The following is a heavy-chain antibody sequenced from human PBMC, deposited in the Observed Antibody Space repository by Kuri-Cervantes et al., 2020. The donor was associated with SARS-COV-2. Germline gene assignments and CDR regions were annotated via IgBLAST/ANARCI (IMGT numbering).Heavy chain of an antibody. V-gene: IGHV1-69*06. CDR2: IIPISGTA. Sequence: SVKVSCKASGDTFSSYAITWVRQAPGQGLEWMGRIIPISGTANYAQKLQGRVTIIADKSTSTAYMELSSLRSEDTAVYYCSARYCSSTSCRKYFQHGGQGTLVTVSS. D-gene: IGHD2-2*01. J-gene: IGHJ1*01. CDR1: GDTFSSYA. CDR3: SARYCSSTSCRKYFQH.